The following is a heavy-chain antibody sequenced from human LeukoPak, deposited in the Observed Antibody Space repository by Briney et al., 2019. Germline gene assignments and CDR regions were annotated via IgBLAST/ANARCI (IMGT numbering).Heavy chain of an antibody. V-gene: IGHV3-48*01. J-gene: IGHJ5*02. Sequence: PGESLRLSCAASGFTFSSYSMNWVRQAPGKGLEWISYISSASNTIYYADSVKGRFTISRYNAKNSVYLQMNSLRAEDTAMYYCARDGWFGDYNWFDPWGQGTLVTVSS. CDR1: GFTFSSYS. CDR3: ARDGWFGDYNWFDP. CDR2: ISSASNTI. D-gene: IGHD3-10*01.